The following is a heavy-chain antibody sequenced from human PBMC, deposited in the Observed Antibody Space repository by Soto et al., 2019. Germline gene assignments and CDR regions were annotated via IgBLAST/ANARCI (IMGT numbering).Heavy chain of an antibody. CDR3: ARGSRQRFLEWLLVDY. J-gene: IGHJ4*02. Sequence: QVQLVESGGGLVKPGGSLRLSCAAYGFTFSDYYMSWIRQAPGKGLEWISYISSTGSAIYYADSVKGRFTSSRYNAKNSLYLQMNSQRAEDTAVYFLARGSRQRFLEWLLVDYWGQGNLVTVSS. CDR1: GFTFSDYY. V-gene: IGHV3-11*01. D-gene: IGHD3-3*01. CDR2: ISSTGSAI.